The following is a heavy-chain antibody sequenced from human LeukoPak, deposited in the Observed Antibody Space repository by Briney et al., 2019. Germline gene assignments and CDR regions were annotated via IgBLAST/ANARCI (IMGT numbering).Heavy chain of an antibody. D-gene: IGHD2-2*02. V-gene: IGHV3-48*03. CDR1: GSTFSSYK. CDR3: AREPHYCYSAGYPPSSYYIDV. Sequence: GGSLRLSCAASGSTFSSYKRNWFGQAPGKGLEWVSYISSSGSTIYYADSVKGRFTISRDNAKNSLSLQMNSLTAADTAVYYGAREPHYCYSAGYPPSSYYIDVWGKGTTVTVSS. J-gene: IGHJ6*03. CDR2: ISSSGSTI.